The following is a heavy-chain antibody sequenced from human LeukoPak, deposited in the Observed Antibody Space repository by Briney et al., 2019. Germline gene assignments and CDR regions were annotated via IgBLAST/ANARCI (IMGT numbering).Heavy chain of an antibody. CDR3: SGRYGPGPV. CDR2: ILPDGRDT. Sequence: VASVKVSCKASGYTFAAHHIHWVRQAPGQGLEWMGWILPDGRDTKYSQKFQDRMTLTTDTPTNTAYMELNRLIPDDTAVYYCSGRYGPGPVWGQGTLISASP. V-gene: IGHV1-2*02. CDR1: GYTFAAHH. D-gene: IGHD3-10*01. J-gene: IGHJ4*02.